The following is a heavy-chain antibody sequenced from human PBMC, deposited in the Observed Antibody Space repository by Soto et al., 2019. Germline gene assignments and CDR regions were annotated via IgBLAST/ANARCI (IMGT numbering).Heavy chain of an antibody. V-gene: IGHV4-59*01. Sequence: KPSETLSLTCTVSGGSISSYYWSWIRQPPGKGLEWIGYIYYSGSTNYNPSLKSRVTISVDTSKNQFSLKLSSVTAADTAVYYCARLVGATPGLDYYYGMDVWGQGTTVTVSS. D-gene: IGHD1-26*01. J-gene: IGHJ6*02. CDR2: IYYSGST. CDR1: GGSISSYY. CDR3: ARLVGATPGLDYYYGMDV.